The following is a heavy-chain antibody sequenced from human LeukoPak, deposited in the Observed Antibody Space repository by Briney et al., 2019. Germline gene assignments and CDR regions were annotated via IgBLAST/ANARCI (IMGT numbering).Heavy chain of an antibody. CDR2: MNPNSGNT. J-gene: IGHJ4*02. V-gene: IGHV1-8*01. CDR1: GYTFTSYD. CDR3: ARIYKPWYYFDY. D-gene: IGHD5-12*01. Sequence: AAVKVSCKASGYTFTSYDMNWVRQATGQGLEWMGWMNPNSGNTGYAQKFQGRVTMTRNTSISTAYMELSSLRSEDTAVYYCARIYKPWYYFDYWGQGTLVTVSS.